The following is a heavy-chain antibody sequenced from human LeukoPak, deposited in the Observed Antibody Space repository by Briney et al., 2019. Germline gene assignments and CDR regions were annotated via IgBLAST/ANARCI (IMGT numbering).Heavy chain of an antibody. CDR3: ARITMVRGDNDY. V-gene: IGHV1-2*02. J-gene: IGHJ4*02. Sequence: ASVKVPCKASGYTFTGYYMHWVRQAPGQGLEWMGWINPNSGGTNYAQKFQGRVTMTRDTSISTAYMELSRLRSDDTAVYYCARITMVRGDNDYWGQGTLVTVSS. D-gene: IGHD3-10*01. CDR2: INPNSGGT. CDR1: GYTFTGYY.